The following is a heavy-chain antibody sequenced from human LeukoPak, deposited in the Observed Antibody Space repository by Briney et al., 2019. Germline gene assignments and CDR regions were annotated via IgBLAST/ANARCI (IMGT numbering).Heavy chain of an antibody. CDR3: AKSLAHGDYFPRDY. Sequence: PGGSLRLSCAASAFTFSSYAMSWVRQAPGNGLQWVSTISSSGDSTYYADSVKGRFTISRDNSKNTLYLQMNSLRAEDTAVYYCAKSLAHGDYFPRDYWGQGTLVTVSS. V-gene: IGHV3-23*01. D-gene: IGHD4-17*01. J-gene: IGHJ4*02. CDR1: AFTFSSYA. CDR2: ISSSGDST.